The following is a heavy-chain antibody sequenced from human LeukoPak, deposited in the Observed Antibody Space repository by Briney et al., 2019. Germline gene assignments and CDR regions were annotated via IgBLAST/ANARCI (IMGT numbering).Heavy chain of an antibody. V-gene: IGHV1-24*01. CDR3: ATAGYCSSTSCYRGRYYYGMDV. J-gene: IGHJ6*02. D-gene: IGHD2-2*01. CDR2: FDPEDGET. CDR1: GYTLTELS. Sequence: ASVKVSCKVSGYTLTELSMHWVRQAPGKGLEWMGGFDPEDGETIYAQKFQGRVTMTEDTSTDTAYMELSSLRSEDTAVYYCATAGYCSSTSCYRGRYYYGMDVWGQGTTVTVSS.